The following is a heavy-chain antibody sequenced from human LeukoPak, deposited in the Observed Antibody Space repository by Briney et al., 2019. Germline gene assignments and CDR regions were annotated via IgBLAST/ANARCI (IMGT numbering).Heavy chain of an antibody. CDR2: VYTGGST. J-gene: IGHJ4*02. CDR1: GFSVSSTY. V-gene: IGHV3-53*01. D-gene: IGHD6-19*01. CDR3: ARARGSGWYFYFDS. Sequence: GGSLRLSCAVSGFSVSSTYMTWVRQAPGKRLDWVSVVYTGGSTYYADSAKGRFTISRDNSKNTLYLQMNNLRAEDTAVYYCARARGSGWYFYFDSWGQGALVTVSS.